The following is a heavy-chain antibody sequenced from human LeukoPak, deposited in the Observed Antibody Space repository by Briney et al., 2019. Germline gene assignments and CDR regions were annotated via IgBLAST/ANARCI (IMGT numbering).Heavy chain of an antibody. CDR2: IRSKANSYAT. Sequence: GGSLRLSCAASGFTFSGSAMHWVRQASGKGLEGVGRIRSKANSYATAYAASVKGRFTISRDDSKNTAYLQMNSLKTEDTAVYYCMTTVVIPFDYWGQGTLVTVSS. D-gene: IGHD4-23*01. J-gene: IGHJ4*02. CDR3: MTTVVIPFDY. CDR1: GFTFSGSA. V-gene: IGHV3-73*01.